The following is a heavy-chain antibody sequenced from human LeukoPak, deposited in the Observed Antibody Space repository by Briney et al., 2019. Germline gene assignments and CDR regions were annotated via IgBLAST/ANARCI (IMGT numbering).Heavy chain of an antibody. Sequence: SETLSLTCTVSGVSISTSRYYWGWIRQPPGKGLEWIGNIYYTGPTYYNASLESRVTISVDTSKNQFSLKLSSVTAADTAVCYCARFLGYCSGGSRYSDPYYMDVWGKGTTVTVSS. J-gene: IGHJ6*03. CDR2: IYYTGPT. V-gene: IGHV4-39*07. CDR3: ARFLGYCSGGSRYSDPYYMDV. D-gene: IGHD2-15*01. CDR1: GVSISTSRYY.